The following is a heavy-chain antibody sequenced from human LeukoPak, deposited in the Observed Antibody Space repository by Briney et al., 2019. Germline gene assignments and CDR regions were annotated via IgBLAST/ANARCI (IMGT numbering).Heavy chain of an antibody. Sequence: GGSLRLSCAASGFTFRSYAMSWVRQAPGKGLEWVSAISGSGGSTYYADSVKGRFTISGDNSKNTLYLQMNSLRAEDTAVYYCAKLSGYHFDYWGQGTLVTVSS. D-gene: IGHD3-16*02. V-gene: IGHV3-23*01. CDR2: ISGSGGST. J-gene: IGHJ4*02. CDR3: AKLSGYHFDY. CDR1: GFTFRSYA.